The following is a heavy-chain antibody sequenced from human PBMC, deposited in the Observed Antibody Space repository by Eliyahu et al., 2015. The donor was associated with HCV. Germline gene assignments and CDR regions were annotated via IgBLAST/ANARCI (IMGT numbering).Heavy chain of an antibody. CDR3: ARVNDYGDYRADY. CDR2: ISSSSSYT. Sequence: QVQLVESGGGLVKPGGSLRLSCAASGFTPSXYYMNWIRQAPGKGLEWVSYISSSSSYTDYADSVRGRFTISRDNAKNSLYLQMNSLRAEDTAVYYCARVNDYGDYRADYWGQGTLVTVSS. CDR1: GFTPSXYY. D-gene: IGHD4-17*01. J-gene: IGHJ4*02. V-gene: IGHV3-11*06.